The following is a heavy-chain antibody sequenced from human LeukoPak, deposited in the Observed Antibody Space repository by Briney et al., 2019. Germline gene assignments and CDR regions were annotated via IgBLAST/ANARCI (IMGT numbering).Heavy chain of an antibody. CDR3: ARVPRTLWFGDLNDNWFDP. CDR2: ISAYNGNT. D-gene: IGHD3-10*01. CDR1: GYTFPSYG. J-gene: IGHJ5*02. V-gene: IGHV1-18*01. Sequence: ASVKVSCKASGYTFPSYGISWVRQAPGQGLEWMGWISAYNGNTNYAQKLQGRVTMTTDTSTSTAYMELRSLRSDDTAVYYCARVPRTLWFGDLNDNWFDPWGQGTLVTVSS.